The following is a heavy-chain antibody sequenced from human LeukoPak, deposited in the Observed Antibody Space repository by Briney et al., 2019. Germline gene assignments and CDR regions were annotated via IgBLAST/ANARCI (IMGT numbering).Heavy chain of an antibody. CDR3: ARDSQSRIAAAGLTYYYGMDV. V-gene: IGHV4-59*12. D-gene: IGHD6-13*01. CDR2: IYYSGST. Sequence: SETLSLTCTVSGGSISSYYWSWIRQPPGKGLEWIGYIYYSGSTYYNPSLKSRVTISVDTSKNQFSLKLSSVTAADTAVYYCARDSQSRIAAAGLTYYYGMDVWGQGTTVTVSS. J-gene: IGHJ6*02. CDR1: GGSISSYY.